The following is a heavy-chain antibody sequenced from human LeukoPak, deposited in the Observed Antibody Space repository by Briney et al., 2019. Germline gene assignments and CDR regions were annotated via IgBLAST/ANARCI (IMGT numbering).Heavy chain of an antibody. D-gene: IGHD1-14*01. J-gene: IGHJ4*02. Sequence: PGGSLRLSCAASGFTFSSYAMSWVRQAPGKGLEWVSAISESGGSTDYADSVKGRFTISRDNSKNTVFLQMSSLRAEDTAVYFCAKRLNPAYFDYWGQGTLVTVSS. CDR1: GFTFSSYA. CDR3: AKRLNPAYFDY. V-gene: IGHV3-23*01. CDR2: ISESGGST.